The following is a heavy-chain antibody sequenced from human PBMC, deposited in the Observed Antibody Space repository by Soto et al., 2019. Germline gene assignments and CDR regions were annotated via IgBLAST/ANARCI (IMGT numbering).Heavy chain of an antibody. CDR1: GFTFSGSA. CDR3: TRHEGHTNDNFDY. CDR2: IRSKANSYAT. D-gene: IGHD1-1*01. J-gene: IGHJ4*02. V-gene: IGHV3-73*02. Sequence: EVQLVESGGGLVQPGGSLKLSSAASGFTFSGSAMHWVRQASGKGLEWVGRIRSKANSYATAYAASVKGRFTISRDDSKNTAYLQMNSLKTEDTAVYYCTRHEGHTNDNFDYWGQGTLVTVCS.